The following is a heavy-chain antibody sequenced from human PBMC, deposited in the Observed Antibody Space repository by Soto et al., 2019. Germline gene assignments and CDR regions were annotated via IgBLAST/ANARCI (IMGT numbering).Heavy chain of an antibody. D-gene: IGHD3-10*01. CDR3: ARHFGADIGYYYYMDV. CDR2: IYYSGST. Sequence: SETLSLTCTVSGGSISSSSYYWGWIRQPPGKGLEWIGSIYYSGSTYYNPSLESRVTISVDTSKNQFSLKLSSVTAADTAVYYCARHFGADIGYYYYMDVWGKGTTVTVSS. V-gene: IGHV4-39*01. CDR1: GGSISSSSYY. J-gene: IGHJ6*03.